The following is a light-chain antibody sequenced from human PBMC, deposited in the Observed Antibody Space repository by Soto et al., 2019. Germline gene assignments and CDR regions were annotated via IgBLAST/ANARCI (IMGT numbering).Light chain of an antibody. CDR3: SSFTTSYFYV. V-gene: IGLV2-14*01. CDR1: GSDIGAYNY. J-gene: IGLJ1*01. Sequence: QSALTQPASVSGCPGQSITISCTGSGSDIGAYNYVSWYQQHPGKAPKLLIHGVTRRPSGVSSRFSASKSAYTASLTISGLQAEDEATYFCSSFTTSYFYVFGPGTKVTVL. CDR2: GVT.